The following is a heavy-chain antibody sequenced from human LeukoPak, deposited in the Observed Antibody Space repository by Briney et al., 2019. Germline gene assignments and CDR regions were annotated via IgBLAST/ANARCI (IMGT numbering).Heavy chain of an antibody. CDR2: IYGSGST. D-gene: IGHD2-15*01. CDR3: ARWGFTRYCSGGSCYGGDY. V-gene: IGHV4-31*03. J-gene: IGHJ4*02. Sequence: SETLSLTCTVSGGSISSGGYYWSWIRQHPGKGLEWVGFIYGSGSTYYKSSLKSRVTISVDTSKNQFSLKLTSVTAADTAVYYCARWGFTRYCSGGSCYGGDYWGQGTLVTVSS. CDR1: GGSISSGGYY.